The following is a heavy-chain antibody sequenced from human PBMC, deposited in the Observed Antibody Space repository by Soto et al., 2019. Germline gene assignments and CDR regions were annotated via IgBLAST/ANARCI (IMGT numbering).Heavy chain of an antibody. CDR3: AKSAPRENIVATIPRPPYFDY. V-gene: IGHV3-23*01. CDR2: ISGSGGST. J-gene: IGHJ4*02. D-gene: IGHD5-12*01. Sequence: GGSLRLSCAASGFTFSSYAMSWVRQAPGKGLEWVSAISGSGGSTYYADSVKGRFTISRDNSKNTLYLQMNSLRAEDTAVYYCAKSAPRENIVATIPRPPYFDYWGQGTLVTVSS. CDR1: GFTFSSYA.